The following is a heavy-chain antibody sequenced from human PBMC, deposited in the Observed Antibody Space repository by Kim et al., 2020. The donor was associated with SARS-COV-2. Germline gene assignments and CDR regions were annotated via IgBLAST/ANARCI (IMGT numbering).Heavy chain of an antibody. CDR3: AKEGGSRGWPPFFDY. Sequence: GGSLRLSCAASGFTFSSFAMSWVRQAPGKGLEWVSAISGSDSDTYYDDSVKGRFTISRENSKNTLYLQLNSLRAEDTAGYYCAKEGGSRGWPPFFDYWCQ. CDR1: GFTFSSFA. CDR2: ISGSDSDT. J-gene: IGHJ4*02. V-gene: IGHV3-23*01. D-gene: IGHD6-19*01.